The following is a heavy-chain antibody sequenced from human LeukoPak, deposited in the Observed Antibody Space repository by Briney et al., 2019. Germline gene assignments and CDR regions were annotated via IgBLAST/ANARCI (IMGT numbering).Heavy chain of an antibody. CDR3: ARVTIFGVAMPYWYFDL. V-gene: IGHV4-34*01. J-gene: IGHJ2*01. Sequence: SETLSLTCAVYGGFFSGYYWSWIRQPPGKGLEWIGEINHSGSTNYNPSLKSRVTISVDTSKNQFSLKLSSVTAADTAVYYCARVTIFGVAMPYWYFDLWGRGTLVTVSS. CDR1: GGFFSGYY. D-gene: IGHD3-3*01. CDR2: INHSGST.